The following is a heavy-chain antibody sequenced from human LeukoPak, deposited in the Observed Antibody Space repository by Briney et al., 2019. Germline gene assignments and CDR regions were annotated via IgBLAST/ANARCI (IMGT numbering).Heavy chain of an antibody. J-gene: IGHJ3*02. Sequence: GGSLRLSCAASGFTFSSYAMHWVRQAPGKGLEWVAVISYDGSNKYYADSVKGRFTISRDNPKNTLYLQMNSLRAEDTAVYYCARRISGYSSSWNAFDIWGQGTMVTVSS. CDR3: ARRISGYSSSWNAFDI. CDR2: ISYDGSNK. V-gene: IGHV3-30*04. CDR1: GFTFSSYA. D-gene: IGHD6-13*01.